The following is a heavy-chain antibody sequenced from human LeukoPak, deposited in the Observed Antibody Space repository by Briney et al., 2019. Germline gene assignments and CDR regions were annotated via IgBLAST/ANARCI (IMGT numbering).Heavy chain of an antibody. V-gene: IGHV4-4*07. D-gene: IGHD3-10*01. Sequence: PSETLSLTCTVSGGSISSFYWSWIRQPAGKGLEWIGRLYTSGSTNYNPSLKSRVTMSLDTSKNQFSLKLNSVTAADTAVYYCVRDRGLGRGFDPWGQGTLVTVSS. J-gene: IGHJ5*02. CDR3: VRDRGLGRGFDP. CDR1: GGSISSFY. CDR2: LYTSGST.